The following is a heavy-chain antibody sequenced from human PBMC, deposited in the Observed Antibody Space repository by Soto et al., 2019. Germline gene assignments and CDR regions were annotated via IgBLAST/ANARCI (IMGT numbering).Heavy chain of an antibody. J-gene: IGHJ4*02. D-gene: IGHD4-17*01. CDR2: ISSGSGSYI. CDR3: AGGDYGDSRFDF. Sequence: EVQLVESGGGLVKPGGSLRLSCAASGFTFRIYSMNWIRQAPGKGLEWVSSISSGSGSYIYHADSLKGRFTISRDNAKNSLYLQMNSLRAEDTAVYYCAGGDYGDSRFDFWGQGTLVTVSS. V-gene: IGHV3-21*01. CDR1: GFTFRIYS.